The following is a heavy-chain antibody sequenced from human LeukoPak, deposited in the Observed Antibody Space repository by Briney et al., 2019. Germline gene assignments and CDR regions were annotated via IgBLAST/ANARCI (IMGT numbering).Heavy chain of an antibody. CDR2: IYNTGGGT. V-gene: IGHV3-23*01. Sequence: SGGSLRLSCAASGFTFNNYAMSWVRQAPGKGLEWVSAIYNTGGGTYYAKSVKGRFTISRDNSKNSLYLQMNSLRAEDTAVYYCAKDGHGGYSYGYLAHWGQGTLVTVSS. CDR3: AKDGHGGYSYGYLAH. J-gene: IGHJ4*02. D-gene: IGHD5-18*01. CDR1: GFTFNNYA.